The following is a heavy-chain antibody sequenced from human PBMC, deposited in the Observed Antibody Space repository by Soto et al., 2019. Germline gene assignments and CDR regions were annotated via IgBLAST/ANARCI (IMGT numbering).Heavy chain of an antibody. D-gene: IGHD5-12*01. Sequence: QVQLVQSGAEVKKPGSSMKVSCKTSGDIFSGYSISWVRQAPGQGLEWMGGIIPIFGTTNYAQRFHGRVTITADKSTSTVYMELYSLKSEDTAVYYCARDLGSGYDPGDYWGQGTLVTVSS. V-gene: IGHV1-69*14. CDR3: ARDLGSGYDPGDY. CDR1: GDIFSGYS. CDR2: IIPIFGTT. J-gene: IGHJ4*02.